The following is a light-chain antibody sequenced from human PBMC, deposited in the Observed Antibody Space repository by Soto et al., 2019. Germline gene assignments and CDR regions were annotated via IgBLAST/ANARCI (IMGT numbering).Light chain of an antibody. V-gene: IGKV3-15*01. Sequence: EILMTQSPASLSVPXGETPTLXCRXSHSLNTDLAWYQQKPGQAPRLLLYGASTRATGVPPRFSGGGSGTEFTLTISSLQSEDSAIYYCQQYKSWPPITFGQGTRLEIK. CDR3: QQYKSWPPIT. CDR1: HSLNTD. J-gene: IGKJ5*01. CDR2: GAS.